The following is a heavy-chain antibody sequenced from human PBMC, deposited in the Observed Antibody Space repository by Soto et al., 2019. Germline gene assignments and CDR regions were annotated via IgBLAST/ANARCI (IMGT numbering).Heavy chain of an antibody. Sequence: QVQLQESGPGLVKPSQTLSLTCTVSGGSISSDYHYWTWIRQHPGKGLEWIGYIENSGSTYYNPSLKSRVKISVDTSKNHFSLKLSSVNAADSAVYYCATAWSHYFDYWGQGMVVTVSS. CDR1: GGSISSDYHY. J-gene: IGHJ4*02. D-gene: IGHD2-15*01. V-gene: IGHV4-31*03. CDR2: IENSGST. CDR3: ATAWSHYFDY.